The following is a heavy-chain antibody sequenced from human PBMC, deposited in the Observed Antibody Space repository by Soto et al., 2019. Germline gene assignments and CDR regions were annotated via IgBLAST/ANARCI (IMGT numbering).Heavy chain of an antibody. CDR2: IYYSGST. V-gene: IGHV4-59*01. CDR3: ARDRAYYESSGLYFDYWGQGTLVVDYGMDV. CDR1: GGSISSYY. Sequence: SETLSLTCTVSGGSISSYYWSWIRQPPGKGLEWIGYIYYSGSTNYNPSLKSRVTISVDTSKNQFSLKLSSVTAADTAVYYCARDRAYYESSGLYFDYWGQGTLVVDYGMDVWGQGTTVTVSS. D-gene: IGHD3-22*01. J-gene: IGHJ6*02.